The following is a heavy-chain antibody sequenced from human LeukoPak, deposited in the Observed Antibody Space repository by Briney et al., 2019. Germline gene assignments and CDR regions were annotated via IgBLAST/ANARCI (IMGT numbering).Heavy chain of an antibody. CDR2: TRNKANSYTT. D-gene: IGHD2-21*02. CDR1: GFTFSDHY. V-gene: IGHV3-72*01. CDR3: ASVVAYCGGDCPYYFDY. Sequence: GGSLRLSCAASGFTFSDHYMDWVRQAPGKGLEWVGRTRNKANSYTTEYAASVKGRFTISREDSKNSLYLQMNSLKTEDTAVYYCASVVAYCGGDCPYYFDYWGQGTLVTVSS. J-gene: IGHJ4*02.